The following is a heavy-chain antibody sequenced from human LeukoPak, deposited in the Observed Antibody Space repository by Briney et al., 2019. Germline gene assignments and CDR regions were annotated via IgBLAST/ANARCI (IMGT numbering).Heavy chain of an antibody. D-gene: IGHD5-12*01. Sequence: PSETLSLTCNVSGGSISSGSYYWGWIRQPPGKGLEWIGSIYYSGSTYYNPSLKSRVTISVDTSKNQFSLKLSSVTAADTAVYYCARLSGYGLHYYYHMDVWGKGTTVTVSS. V-gene: IGHV4-39*07. J-gene: IGHJ6*03. CDR3: ARLSGYGLHYYYHMDV. CDR2: IYYSGST. CDR1: GGSISSGSYY.